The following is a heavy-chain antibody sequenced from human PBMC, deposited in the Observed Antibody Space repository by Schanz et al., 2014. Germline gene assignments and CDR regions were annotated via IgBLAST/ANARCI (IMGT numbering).Heavy chain of an antibody. V-gene: IGHV3-30*18. Sequence: QVQLVESGGGVVQPGRSLRLSCAASGFNFSNYDIHWVRQAPGKGLEWVALIYYNGTNKYYADSVKGRFTISRDNSQNTLYLQMNTLRTEDPAVYYCAKGLNRRGGQTNFYYYYGMDVWGQGTTVTVSS. CDR1: GFNFSNYD. CDR3: AKGLNRRGGQTNFYYYYGMDV. D-gene: IGHD5-12*01. J-gene: IGHJ6*02. CDR2: IYYNGTNK.